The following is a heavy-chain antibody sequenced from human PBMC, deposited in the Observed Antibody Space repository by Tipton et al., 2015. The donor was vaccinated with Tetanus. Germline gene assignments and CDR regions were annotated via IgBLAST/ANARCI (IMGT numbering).Heavy chain of an antibody. CDR1: GGTFSSYA. V-gene: IGHV1-69*01. CDR3: AQWELHRGLSAFDI. D-gene: IGHD1-26*01. Sequence: QLVQSGPEVKKPGSSVKVSCKASGGTFSSYAISWVRQAPGQGLEWMGGIIPIFGTANYAQKFQGRVTITADESTSTAYMELSSLRSEDTAVYYCAQWELHRGLSAFDIWGQGTMATVSS. J-gene: IGHJ3*02. CDR2: IIPIFGTA.